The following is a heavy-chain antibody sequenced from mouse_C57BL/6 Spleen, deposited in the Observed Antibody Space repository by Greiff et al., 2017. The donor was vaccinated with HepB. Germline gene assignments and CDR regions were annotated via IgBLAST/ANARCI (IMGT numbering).Heavy chain of an antibody. D-gene: IGHD2-3*01. CDR1: GYAFTNYL. V-gene: IGHV1-54*01. CDR2: INPGSGGT. CDR3: ARGGDGYYFDY. J-gene: IGHJ2*01. Sequence: QVQLKESGAELVMPGTSVKVSCKASGYAFTNYLIEWVKQRPGQGLEWIGVINPGSGGTNYNEKFKGKATLTADKSSSTAYMQLSSLTSEDSAVYFCARGGDGYYFDYWGQGTTLTVSS.